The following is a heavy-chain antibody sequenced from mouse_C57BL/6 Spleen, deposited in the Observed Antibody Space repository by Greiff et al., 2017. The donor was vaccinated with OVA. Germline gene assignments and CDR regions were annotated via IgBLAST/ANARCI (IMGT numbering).Heavy chain of an antibody. V-gene: IGHV3-6*01. CDR3: ARDRGSGYAWFAY. D-gene: IGHD3-2*02. CDR1: GYSITSGYY. Sequence: VQLKESGPGLVKPSQSLSLTCSVTGYSITSGYYWNWIRQFPGNKLEWMGYISYDGSNNYNPSLKNRISITRDTSKNQFFLKLNSVTTEDTATYYCARDRGSGYAWFAYWGQGTLVTVSA. J-gene: IGHJ3*01. CDR2: ISYDGSN.